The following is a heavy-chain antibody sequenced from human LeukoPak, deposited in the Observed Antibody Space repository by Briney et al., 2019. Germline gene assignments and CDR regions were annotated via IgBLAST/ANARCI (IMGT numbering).Heavy chain of an antibody. CDR2: ISSSSSYI. Sequence: PGGSLRLSCAASGFTVSDKDMSWVRQAPGEGLEWVSSISSSSSYIYSADSEKGRFTISRDNAKNSLYLKTNSLRAEDTAVYYCAREMYGMVGATTRGSFDYWGQGTLVTVSS. V-gene: IGHV3-21*01. J-gene: IGHJ4*02. D-gene: IGHD1-26*01. CDR3: AREMYGMVGATTRGSFDY. CDR1: GFTVSDKD.